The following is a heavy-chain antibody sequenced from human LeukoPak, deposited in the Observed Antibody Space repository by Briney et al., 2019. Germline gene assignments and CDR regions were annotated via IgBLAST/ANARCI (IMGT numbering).Heavy chain of an antibody. V-gene: IGHV4-4*07. CDR3: ARDLDYYDSSGYSDY. Sequence: PSETLSLTCTVSGGSISSYYWSWIRQPAGKGLEWIGRIYASGKTNYNPSLKSRVTMSVDTPKNQFSLKMSSVTAADTAVYYCARDLDYYDSSGYSDYWGQGTLVTVSS. CDR1: GGSISSYY. D-gene: IGHD3-22*01. CDR2: IYASGKT. J-gene: IGHJ4*02.